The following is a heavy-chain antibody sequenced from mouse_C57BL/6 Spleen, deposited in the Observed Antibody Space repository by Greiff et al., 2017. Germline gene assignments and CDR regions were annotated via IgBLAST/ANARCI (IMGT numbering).Heavy chain of an antibody. V-gene: IGHV1-18*01. J-gene: IGHJ4*01. CDR1: GYTFTDYN. Sequence: EVKLMESGPELVKPGASVKIPCKASGYTFTDYNMDWVKQSHGKSLEWIGDINPNNGGTIYNQKFKGKATLTVDKSSSTAYMELRSLTSEDTAVYYCARVMITRAMDYWGQGTSVTVSS. CDR2: INPNNGGT. D-gene: IGHD2-4*01. CDR3: ARVMITRAMDY.